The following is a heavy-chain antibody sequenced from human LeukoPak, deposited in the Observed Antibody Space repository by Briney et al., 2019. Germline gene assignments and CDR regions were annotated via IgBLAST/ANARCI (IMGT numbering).Heavy chain of an antibody. Sequence: PSETLSLTCTVSGGSISSSSYYWGWIRQPPGKGLEWIGSIYYSGSTYYNPSLKSRVTISVDTSKNQFSLKLSSVTAADTAVYYCASPNTANDAFDIWGQGTMVTVSS. CDR1: GGSISSSSYY. CDR3: ASPNTANDAFDI. V-gene: IGHV4-39*07. D-gene: IGHD5-18*01. CDR2: IYYSGST. J-gene: IGHJ3*02.